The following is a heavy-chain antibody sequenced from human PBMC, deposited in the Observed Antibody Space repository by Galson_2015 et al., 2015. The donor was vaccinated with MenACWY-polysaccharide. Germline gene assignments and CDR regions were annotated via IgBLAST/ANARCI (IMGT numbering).Heavy chain of an antibody. J-gene: IGHJ3*02. CDR2: VYYRGNT. CDR3: ARAPTPYCSSTSCFNKYAFDI. D-gene: IGHD2-2*01. CDR1: GDSISSRSYH. V-gene: IGHV4-39*01. Sequence: ETLSLTCTVSGDSISSRSYHWGWIRQPPGKGLEWIGIVYYRGNTYYNPSLESRVTISVDTSKNQFSLKLSSVTAADTALYYCARAPTPYCSSTSCFNKYAFDIWGQGTMVTVSS.